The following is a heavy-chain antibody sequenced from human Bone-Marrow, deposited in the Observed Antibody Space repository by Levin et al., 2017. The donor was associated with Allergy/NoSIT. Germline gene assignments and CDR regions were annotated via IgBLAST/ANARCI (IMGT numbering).Heavy chain of an antibody. CDR1: GFTFSSYW. CDR3: ARDGAWTVVTPTHY. Sequence: GGSLRLSCAASGFTFSSYWMSWVRQAPGKGLEWVANIKQDGSEKYYVDSVKGRFTISRDNAKNSLYLQMNGLRAEDTAVYYCARDGAWTVVTPTHYWGQGTLVTVSS. CDR2: IKQDGSEK. J-gene: IGHJ4*02. D-gene: IGHD4-23*01. V-gene: IGHV3-7*01.